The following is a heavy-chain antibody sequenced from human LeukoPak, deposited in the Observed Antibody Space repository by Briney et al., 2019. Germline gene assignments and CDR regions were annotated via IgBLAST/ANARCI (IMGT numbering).Heavy chain of an antibody. Sequence: ASVKVSCKASGYTFTDYYMHWVRQAPGQGLEWMGWISAYNGNTNYAQKLQGRVTMTTDTSTSTAYMELRSLRSDDTAVYYCARVRPPYGYGKWFDPWGQGTLVTVSS. D-gene: IGHD5-18*01. V-gene: IGHV1-18*04. J-gene: IGHJ5*02. CDR2: ISAYNGNT. CDR3: ARVRPPYGYGKWFDP. CDR1: GYTFTDYY.